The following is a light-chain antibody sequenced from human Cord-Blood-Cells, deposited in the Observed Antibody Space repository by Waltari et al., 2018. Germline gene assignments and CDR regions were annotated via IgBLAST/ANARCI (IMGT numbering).Light chain of an antibody. CDR1: KLGEKY. V-gene: IGLV3-1*01. CDR3: QAWDSSTVV. J-gene: IGLJ2*01. CDR2: QES. Sequence: SYELTQPPSVSVSPGQTASTTCSGDKLGEKYACWYQQKPGQPPVLVIYQESKRPSGIPERFSGSNYGNTATLTISGTQAMGEADYYCQAWDSSTVVFGGGTKLTVL.